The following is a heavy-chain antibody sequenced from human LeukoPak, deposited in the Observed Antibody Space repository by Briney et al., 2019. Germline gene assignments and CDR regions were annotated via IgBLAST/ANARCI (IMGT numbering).Heavy chain of an antibody. V-gene: IGHV4-39*07. CDR2: IYYSGST. D-gene: IGHD3-22*01. CDR3: ARGFPYYYDSSGYYSPYYFDY. J-gene: IGHJ4*02. CDR1: GGSISSSSYY. Sequence: SETLSLTCTVSGGSISSSSYYWGWIRQPPGKGLEWIGSIYYSGSTYYNPSLKSRVTISVDTSKNQFSLKLSSVTAADTAVYYCARGFPYYYDSSGYYSPYYFDYWGQGTLVTVSS.